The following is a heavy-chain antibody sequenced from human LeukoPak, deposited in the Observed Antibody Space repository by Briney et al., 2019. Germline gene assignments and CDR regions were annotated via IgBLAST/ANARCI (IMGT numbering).Heavy chain of an antibody. Sequence: GGSLRLSCAASGFTLSSYIMNWVRQAPGKGLEWVSSISGSSSYIYYADSVKGRFTISRDNAKNSLYLQMNSLRAEDTAVYYCARAAGVMATIRYWGQGTLVTVSS. V-gene: IGHV3-21*01. CDR3: ARAAGVMATIRY. CDR2: ISGSSSYI. D-gene: IGHD5-24*01. J-gene: IGHJ4*02. CDR1: GFTLSSYI.